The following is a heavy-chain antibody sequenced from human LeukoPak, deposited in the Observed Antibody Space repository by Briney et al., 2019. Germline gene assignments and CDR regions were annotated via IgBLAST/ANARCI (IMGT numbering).Heavy chain of an antibody. D-gene: IGHD5-12*01. V-gene: IGHV4-31*03. J-gene: IGHJ5*02. CDR1: ADSISGGRGAYY. CDR2: ISFSGST. CDR3: ARAPRGYSGYDFSYWFDP. Sequence: SQTLSLTCTVSADSISGGRGAYYWSWIRQHPDKGLEWIGYISFSGSTLYNPSLESRLTISIDTSKNQFSLNLRSVTAADTAVYYCARAPRGYSGYDFSYWFDPWGQGTLVTVSS.